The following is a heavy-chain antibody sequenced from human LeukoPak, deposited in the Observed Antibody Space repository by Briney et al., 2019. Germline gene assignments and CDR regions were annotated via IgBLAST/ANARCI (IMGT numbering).Heavy chain of an antibody. CDR1: GFTFSRTA. D-gene: IGHD3-16*02. CDR2: IGGSGVGT. J-gene: IGHJ4*02. V-gene: IGHV3-23*01. Sequence: GGSLRLSCAASGFTFSRTAMTWVRQAPGKGLEWVATIGGSGVGTYYADSVKGRFNISRDNSKNTLYLQMNSLRTEDTAMYYCARGDYRQFDYWGQGALVTVSS. CDR3: ARGDYRQFDY.